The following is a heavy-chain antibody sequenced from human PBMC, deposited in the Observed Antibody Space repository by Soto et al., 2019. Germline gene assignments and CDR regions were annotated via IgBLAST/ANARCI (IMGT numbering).Heavy chain of an antibody. J-gene: IGHJ4*02. CDR1: GGSIRSGDYY. V-gene: IGHV4-31*03. D-gene: IGHD2-15*01. CDR3: ARDWPFPGSFDS. CDR2: IHYNGNR. Sequence: SETLSLTCSVSGGSIRSGDYYWSWIRHDPGKGLEWIGSIHYNGNRFYNPSLKSRISISVDTSKSQFSLNLTAVTAADTAVYYCARDWPFPGSFDSWGQGTLVTVSS.